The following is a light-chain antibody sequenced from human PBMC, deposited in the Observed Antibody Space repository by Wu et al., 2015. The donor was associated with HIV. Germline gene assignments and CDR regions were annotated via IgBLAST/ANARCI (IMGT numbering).Light chain of an antibody. CDR1: QSVSSSY. CDR3: QQYGSSRS. V-gene: IGKV3-20*01. J-gene: IGKJ2*03. Sequence: EIVLTQSPGTLSLSPGERATLSCRASQSVSSSYLAWYQQKPGLAPRLLIYGASNRATGIPDRFSGSGSGTDFTLTISRLEPEDFAVYYCQQYGSSRSFGQGTKAGDQT. CDR2: GAS.